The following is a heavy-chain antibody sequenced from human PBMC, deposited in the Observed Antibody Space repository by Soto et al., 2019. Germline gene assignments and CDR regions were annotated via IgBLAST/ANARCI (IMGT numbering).Heavy chain of an antibody. D-gene: IGHD6-13*01. CDR1: GFVFSSYA. CDR2: IWNDGSKK. Sequence: QVQLVESGGGVVQPGRSLRLSCAASGFVFSSYAMHWVRQAPGKGLEWVAVIWNDGSKKYYADSVKGRFTISRVDSKNTLYLQVNSLRAEDTAVYYCASSTSGYSSSWFDSWGQGTLVIVSS. J-gene: IGHJ5*01. CDR3: ASSTSGYSSSWFDS. V-gene: IGHV3-33*01.